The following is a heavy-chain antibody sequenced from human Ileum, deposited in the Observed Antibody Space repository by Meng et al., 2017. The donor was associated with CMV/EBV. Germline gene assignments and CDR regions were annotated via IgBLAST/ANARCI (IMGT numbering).Heavy chain of an antibody. J-gene: IGHJ4*02. D-gene: IGHD3-3*01. V-gene: IGHV3-13*01. CDR3: ARAAAFWSGYDRREIAAGVDY. CDR1: GFTFSSYD. Sequence: GESLKISCAASGFTFSSYDMHWVRQATGKGLEWVSAIGTAGDTYYPGSVKGRFTISRENAKNSLYLQMNSLRAGDTAVYYCARAAAFWSGYDRREIAAGVDYWGQGTLVTVSS. CDR2: IGTAGDT.